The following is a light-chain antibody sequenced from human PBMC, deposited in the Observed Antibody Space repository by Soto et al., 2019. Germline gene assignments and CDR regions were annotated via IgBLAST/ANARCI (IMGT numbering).Light chain of an antibody. CDR2: EGS. V-gene: IGLV2-23*03. CDR3: CSYAGSGTFV. Sequence: QSVLTQPASVSGSPGQSITISCTGTSSDVGSYNLVSWYQQHPGKAPKLMIYEGSRRPSGVSNRFSGSKSGNTASLTISGLQAEDEADYYCCSYAGSGTFVFGGGTKLTVL. CDR1: SSDVGSYNL. J-gene: IGLJ2*01.